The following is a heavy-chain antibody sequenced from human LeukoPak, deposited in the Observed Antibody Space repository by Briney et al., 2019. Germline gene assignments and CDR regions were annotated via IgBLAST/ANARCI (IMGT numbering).Heavy chain of an antibody. D-gene: IGHD6-13*01. CDR2: IKQDGSEK. Sequence: GGSLRLSCAASGFTFSSYWMSWVRQAPGKGLEWVANIKQDGSEKHYVDSVKGRFTISRDNAKNSLYLQMNSLRAEDTAVYYCARDSSSWPEYFQHWGQGTLVTVSS. CDR1: GFTFSSYW. CDR3: ARDSSSWPEYFQH. J-gene: IGHJ1*01. V-gene: IGHV3-7*01.